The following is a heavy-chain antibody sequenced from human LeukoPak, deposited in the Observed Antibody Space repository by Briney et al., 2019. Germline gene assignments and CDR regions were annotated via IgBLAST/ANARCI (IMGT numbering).Heavy chain of an antibody. V-gene: IGHV1-18*01. CDR1: GYTFTSYG. CDR3: ARVGQDIVVVPAVRRPYYYMDV. J-gene: IGHJ6*03. Sequence: GASVKVSCKASGYTFTSYGVSWVRQAPGQGLEWMGWISAYNGNTNYAQKLQGRVTMTTDTSTSTAYMELRSLRSDDTAVYYCARVGQDIVVVPAVRRPYYYMDVWGKGPRSPSP. D-gene: IGHD2-2*01. CDR2: ISAYNGNT.